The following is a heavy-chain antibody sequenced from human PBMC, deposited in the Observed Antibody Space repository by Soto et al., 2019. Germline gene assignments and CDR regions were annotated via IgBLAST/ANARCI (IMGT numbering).Heavy chain of an antibody. CDR1: GYTFKSYW. D-gene: IGHD3-10*01. CDR3: ARQGSSGYYYYGMDV. V-gene: IGHV5-51*01. CDR2: IYPGDSDT. Sequence: PGESLKISCKGSGYTFKSYWIAWVRQMPGKGLEWMGIIYPGDSDTLYSPAFEGLVTMSVDKPTSTAYLQWSSLKASDTAMYYCARQGSSGYYYYGMDVWGQGTTVTVSS. J-gene: IGHJ6*02.